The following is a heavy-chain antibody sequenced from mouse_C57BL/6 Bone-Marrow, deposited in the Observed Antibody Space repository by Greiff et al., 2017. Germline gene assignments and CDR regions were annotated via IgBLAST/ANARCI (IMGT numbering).Heavy chain of an antibody. CDR3: AREDYYGSISFAY. J-gene: IGHJ3*01. CDR1: GYTFTSYW. D-gene: IGHD1-1*01. V-gene: IGHV1-55*01. CDR2: IYPGSGST. Sequence: QVQLKQPGAELVKPGASVKMSCKASGYTFTSYWITWVKQRPGQGLEWIGDIYPGSGSTNYNEKFKSKATLTVDTSSSTAYMQLSSLTSEDSAVYYCAREDYYGSISFAYWGQGTLVTVSA.